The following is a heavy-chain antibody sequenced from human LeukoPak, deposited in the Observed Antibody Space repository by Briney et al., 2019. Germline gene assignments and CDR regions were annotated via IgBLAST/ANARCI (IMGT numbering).Heavy chain of an antibody. CDR1: GGTFSSYA. D-gene: IGHD2-2*01. CDR3: ARGDIVVVPAARYYYYYMDV. V-gene: IGHV1-69*13. J-gene: IGHJ6*03. CDR2: IIPIFGTA. Sequence: SVKVSCKASGGTFSSYAISWVRRAPGQGLEWMGGIIPIFGTANYAQKFQGRVTITADESTSTAYMELSSLRSEDTAVYYCARGDIVVVPAARYYYYYMDVWGKGTTVTISS.